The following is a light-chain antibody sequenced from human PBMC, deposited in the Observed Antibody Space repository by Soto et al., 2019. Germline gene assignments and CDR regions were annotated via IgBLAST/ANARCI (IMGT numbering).Light chain of an antibody. V-gene: IGKV1-9*01. Sequence: DIQLTQSPSFLSASVGDRVTITCRASQAIRSYLVWYQQKPGKAPSLLIYTASTLQSGVPSRFSGSGSGTEFTLTITSLQPEDFATYYCQHLRSSFPLSFGGGTKVEIK. J-gene: IGKJ4*01. CDR2: TAS. CDR1: QAIRSY. CDR3: QHLRSSFPLS.